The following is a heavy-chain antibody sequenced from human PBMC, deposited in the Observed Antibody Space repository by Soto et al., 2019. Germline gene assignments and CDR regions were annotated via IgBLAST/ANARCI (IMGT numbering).Heavy chain of an antibody. CDR3: AIAPSTLVNRGDAFEI. CDR2: ISGSGGST. D-gene: IGHD2-2*01. Sequence: EVQMLESGGGLVQPGGSLRLSCAASGFTFSSYAMSWVRQAPGKGLEWVSAISGSGGSTYYADSVKGRFTISRDNSKKTLYLQMISLRAENTAVYYCAIAPSTLVNRGDAFEIWGQGTMVTVSS. V-gene: IGHV3-23*01. CDR1: GFTFSSYA. J-gene: IGHJ3*02.